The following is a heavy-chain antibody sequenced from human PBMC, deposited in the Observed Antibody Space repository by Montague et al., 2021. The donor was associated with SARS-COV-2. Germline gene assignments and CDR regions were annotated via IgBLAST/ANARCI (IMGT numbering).Heavy chain of an antibody. CDR3: ARDPLDYGLWSSGSYYNAYYYYDGMDV. CDR2: ISSSSSYI. J-gene: IGHJ6*02. Sequence: SLRLSCAASGFTFSSCSMNWVRQAPGKGLEWVSSISSSSSYIYYADSVKGRFTISRDNAKNSLYLQMNSLRAEDTAVYYCARDPLDYGLWSSGSYYNAYYYYDGMDVWGQGTTVTVSS. V-gene: IGHV3-21*01. D-gene: IGHD3-10*01. CDR1: GFTFSSCS.